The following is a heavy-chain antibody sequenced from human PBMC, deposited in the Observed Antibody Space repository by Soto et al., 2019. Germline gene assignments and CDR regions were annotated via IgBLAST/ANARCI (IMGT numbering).Heavy chain of an antibody. CDR1: GYTFRNFG. J-gene: IGHJ4*02. V-gene: IGHV1-18*01. CDR2: ISAYNANA. CDR3: ARENSYFDY. Sequence: QIQLLQSGAEVKKPGASVKVTCKASGYTFRNFGISWVRQAPGQGLEWMGWISAYNANANYAQKFQGRLTMTADTSTSTAYMERRGLRSDDTAVYYCARENSYFDYWGQGTLVTVSS.